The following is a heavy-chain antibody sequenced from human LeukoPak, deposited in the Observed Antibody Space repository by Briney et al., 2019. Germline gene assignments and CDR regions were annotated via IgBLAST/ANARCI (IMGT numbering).Heavy chain of an antibody. CDR3: ARRDIAAAGTFDY. D-gene: IGHD6-13*01. CDR1: GYSIGSGYY. Sequence: SETLSLTCTVSGYSIGSGYYWGWIRQPPGRGLEWIGSIYHSGSIYYNPSLKSRVTISVDTSKNQFSLKLSSVTAADTAVYYCARRDIAAAGTFDYWGQGTLVTVSS. CDR2: IYHSGSI. J-gene: IGHJ4*02. V-gene: IGHV4-38-2*02.